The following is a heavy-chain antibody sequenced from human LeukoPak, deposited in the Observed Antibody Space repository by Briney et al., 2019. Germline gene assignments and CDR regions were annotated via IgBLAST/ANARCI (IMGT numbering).Heavy chain of an antibody. CDR1: GFTVSSNY. V-gene: IGHV3-53*01. CDR3: AREGKWLQLRYFDY. D-gene: IGHD5-24*01. J-gene: IGHJ4*02. Sequence: GGSLRLSCAASGFTVSSNYMSWVRQAPGKGLEWVSVIHTGGSTYYADSVKGRFSISRDTSNNTLYLQMNSLRADDTAVYYCAREGKWLQLRYFDYWGQGTLVTVSS. CDR2: IHTGGST.